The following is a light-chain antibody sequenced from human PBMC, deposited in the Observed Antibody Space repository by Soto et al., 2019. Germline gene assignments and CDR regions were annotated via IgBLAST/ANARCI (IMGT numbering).Light chain of an antibody. Sequence: QLVLTQPPSVSGAPGQRVTISCTGSSSNIGAGYDVHWYRHLPGTAPKVLIYDNTNRPSGVPDRFSGSKSGTSASLTITGLQAEDDDDYYCQSYDSSLGGSLFGTGTKLTVL. V-gene: IGLV1-40*01. CDR2: DNT. CDR3: QSYDSSLGGSL. CDR1: SSNIGAGYD. J-gene: IGLJ1*01.